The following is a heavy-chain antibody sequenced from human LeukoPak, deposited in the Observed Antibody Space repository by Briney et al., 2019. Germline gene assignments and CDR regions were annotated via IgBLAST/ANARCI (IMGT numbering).Heavy chain of an antibody. Sequence: PGGSLRLSCEGSGFTFSKAWLSWMRQAPGKGLEWVATINEGGRAQYYVDSVKGRFIISRDNAKNSLYLQMNSQRVEDTAVYYCASQSVTWGQGTLVTVSS. CDR3: ASQSVT. J-gene: IGHJ5*02. D-gene: IGHD4-17*01. CDR2: INEGGRAQ. V-gene: IGHV3-7*03. CDR1: GFTFSKAW.